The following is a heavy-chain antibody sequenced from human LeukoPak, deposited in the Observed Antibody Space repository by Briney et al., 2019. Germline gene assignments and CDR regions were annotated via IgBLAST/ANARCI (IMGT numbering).Heavy chain of an antibody. CDR3: ARDLGSGWMEGYFDY. J-gene: IGHJ4*02. Sequence: GGSLRLSCAASGFTFSSYGTHWVSQARGKGLEWVAVIWYDGSNKYYADSVKGRFTISRDNSQNTLYLQMNSLRTEDTAVYYCARDLGSGWMEGYFDYWGQGTLVTVSS. CDR1: GFTFSSYG. CDR2: IWYDGSNK. D-gene: IGHD6-19*01. V-gene: IGHV3-33*01.